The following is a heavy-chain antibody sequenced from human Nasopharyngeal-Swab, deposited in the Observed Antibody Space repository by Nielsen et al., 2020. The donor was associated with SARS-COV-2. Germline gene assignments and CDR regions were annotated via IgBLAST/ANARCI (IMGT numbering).Heavy chain of an antibody. CDR1: GFIFSNYW. Sequence: ESLKISCAGSGFIFSNYWIHWVRQAPGKGLVWVSRTDENARTTNYADSVKGRFTISRDNAKNTLYLQMNSLRVEDTGLYYCARDVAGADSAWGQGTLVTVSS. J-gene: IGHJ5*02. CDR2: TDENARTT. V-gene: IGHV3-74*01. CDR3: ARDVAGADSA. D-gene: IGHD2-21*01.